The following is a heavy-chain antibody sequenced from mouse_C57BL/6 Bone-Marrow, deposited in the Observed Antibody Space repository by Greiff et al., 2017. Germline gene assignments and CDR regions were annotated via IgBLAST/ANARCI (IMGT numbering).Heavy chain of an antibody. D-gene: IGHD2-5*01. CDR2: ISSGSSTI. Sequence: EVKLVESGGGLVKPGGSLKLSCAASGFTFSDYGMHWVRQAPEKGLEWVAYISSGSSTIYYADTVKGRFTISRDNAKNTLLLQMTSLRSEDTAMYYCARLYYSTYYAMDYWGQGTSVTVSS. V-gene: IGHV5-17*01. CDR3: ARLYYSTYYAMDY. J-gene: IGHJ4*01. CDR1: GFTFSDYG.